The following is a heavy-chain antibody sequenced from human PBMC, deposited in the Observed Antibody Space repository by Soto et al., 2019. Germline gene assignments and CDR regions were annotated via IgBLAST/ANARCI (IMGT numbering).Heavy chain of an antibody. V-gene: IGHV1-58*01. CDR2: IVVGSGNT. D-gene: IGHD3-16*01. J-gene: IGHJ6*02. CDR3: AADRGVMIKGGGNYYYYYAMDV. Sequence: ASVKVSCKASGFTFSNSAVQWVRQARGQRLEWIGWIVVGSGNTNYAQKVQERVTTTRDMSTSTAYMELSSLRSEDTAVYYCAADRGVMIKGGGNYYYYYAMDVWGQGTTVTVSS. CDR1: GFTFSNSA.